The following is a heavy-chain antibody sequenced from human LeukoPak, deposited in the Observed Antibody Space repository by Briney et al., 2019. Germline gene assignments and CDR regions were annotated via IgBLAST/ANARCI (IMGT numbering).Heavy chain of an antibody. CDR3: AGYNCSSTRCYTGGFDY. D-gene: IGHD2-2*02. CDR1: GFTFSSYA. Sequence: GGSLXLSCAASGFTFSSYAMHWVRQAPGKGLEWVAVISYDGSNKYYADSVKGRFTISRDNSKNTLYLQMNSLRAEDTAVYYCAGYNCSSTRCYTGGFDYWGQGTLVTVSS. CDR2: ISYDGSNK. V-gene: IGHV3-30-3*01. J-gene: IGHJ4*02.